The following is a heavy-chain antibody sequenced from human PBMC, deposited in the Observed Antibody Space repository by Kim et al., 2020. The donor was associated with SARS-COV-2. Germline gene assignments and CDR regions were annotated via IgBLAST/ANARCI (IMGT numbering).Heavy chain of an antibody. CDR2: ISPTSNIV. Sequence: GGSLRLSCVASGFSFSTFSMNWVRQSPGGGLEWISYISPTSNIVYYRDSVKGRFAVSRDNAKNSLFLHMDRLSDEDTAVYYCTSGFFGIDYWGQGTPVSVSS. CDR3: TSGFFGIDY. J-gene: IGHJ4*02. V-gene: IGHV3-48*02. D-gene: IGHD3-3*01. CDR1: GFSFSTFS.